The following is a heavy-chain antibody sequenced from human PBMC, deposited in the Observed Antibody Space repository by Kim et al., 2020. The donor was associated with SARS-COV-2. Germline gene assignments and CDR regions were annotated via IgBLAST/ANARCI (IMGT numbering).Heavy chain of an antibody. V-gene: IGHV1-18*01. CDR2: ISAYNGNT. CDR1: GYTFTSYG. CDR3: ARDLPTYYSDSGGSPGLFATRYFQH. D-gene: IGHD3-22*01. Sequence: ASVKVSCKASGYTFTSYGISWVRQAPGQGLEWMGWISAYNGNTNYAQKLQGRVTMTTDTSTSTAYMELRSLRSDDTAVYYCARDLPTYYSDSGGSPGLFATRYFQHWGQGTLVTVSS. J-gene: IGHJ1*01.